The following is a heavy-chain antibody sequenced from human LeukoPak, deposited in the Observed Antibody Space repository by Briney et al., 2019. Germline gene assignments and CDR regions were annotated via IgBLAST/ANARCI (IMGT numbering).Heavy chain of an antibody. CDR2: ISLDSTNK. V-gene: IGHV3-30*03. CDR3: ARDSWGPDY. Sequence: GRSLRLSCAASGFPFSNCAMHWVRQAPGKGRGGVAIISLDSTNKYYADSVKGRFTISRDNSKNTLYLQMNSLRSEDTAVYYCARDSWGPDYWGQGTLVIVSS. D-gene: IGHD7-27*01. J-gene: IGHJ4*02. CDR1: GFPFSNCA.